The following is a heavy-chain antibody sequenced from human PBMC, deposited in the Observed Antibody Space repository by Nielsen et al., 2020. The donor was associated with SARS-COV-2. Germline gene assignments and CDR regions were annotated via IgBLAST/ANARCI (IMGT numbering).Heavy chain of an antibody. CDR1: GGSISSSSYY. CDR2: IYYSGST. D-gene: IGHD1-20*01. Sequence: SETLSLTCTVSGGSISSSSYYWGWIRQPPGKGLEWIGSIYYSGSTYYNPSLKSRVTISVDTSKNQFSLKLSSVTAADTAVYYCARDNWRGGAFDIWGQGTMVTVSS. CDR3: ARDNWRGGAFDI. J-gene: IGHJ3*02. V-gene: IGHV4-39*07.